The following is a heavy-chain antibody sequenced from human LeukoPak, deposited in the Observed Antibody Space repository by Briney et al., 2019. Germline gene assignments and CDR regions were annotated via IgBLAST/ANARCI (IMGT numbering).Heavy chain of an antibody. Sequence: GGSLRLSCAASGFTFDDYGMSWVRQAPGKGLEWVSGINWNGRSTGYADSVKGRFTISRDNAKNSLYLQMNSLRAEDTALYYCARGSRNQYYDYVWGSYRPYYFDYWGQGTLVTVSS. CDR3: ARGSRNQYYDYVWGSYRPYYFDY. D-gene: IGHD3-16*02. J-gene: IGHJ4*02. CDR1: GFTFDDYG. V-gene: IGHV3-20*04. CDR2: INWNGRST.